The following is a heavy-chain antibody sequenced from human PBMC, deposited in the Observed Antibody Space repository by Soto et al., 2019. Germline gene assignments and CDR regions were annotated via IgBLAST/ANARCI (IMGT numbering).Heavy chain of an antibody. CDR3: VVMGNVAVSNPRSFDY. J-gene: IGHJ4*02. D-gene: IGHD6-19*01. Sequence: QVQLVQSGAEVKKPGSSVKVSCKASGATFSGYAINWVRQAPGQGLEWLGRIVPIFETLNYAERFQGRVAITADESTTTVYIELTNLTHDDTAVYYCVVMGNVAVSNPRSFDYWGQGTQVTVSS. CDR2: IVPIFETL. CDR1: GATFSGYA. V-gene: IGHV1-69*18.